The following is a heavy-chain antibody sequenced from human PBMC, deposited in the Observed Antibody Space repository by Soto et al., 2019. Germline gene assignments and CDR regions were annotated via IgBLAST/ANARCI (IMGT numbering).Heavy chain of an antibody. V-gene: IGHV1-69*02. Sequence: SVKVSCKASGGTFSSYTISWVRQAPGQGLEWMGRIIPILGIANYAQKFQGRVTITADKSTSTAYMELSSLRSEDTAVYYCARGPGVDYDSSGYYDVSPFVFDYWGQGALVTVSS. D-gene: IGHD3-22*01. CDR1: GGTFSSYT. J-gene: IGHJ4*02. CDR3: ARGPGVDYDSSGYYDVSPFVFDY. CDR2: IIPILGIA.